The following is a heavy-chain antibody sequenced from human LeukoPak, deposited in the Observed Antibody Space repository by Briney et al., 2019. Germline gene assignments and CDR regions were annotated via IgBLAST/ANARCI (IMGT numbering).Heavy chain of an antibody. J-gene: IGHJ4*02. CDR3: VKDGMSMDSSWFDY. Sequence: QPGRSLRLSCAASGFTFSSYGMHWVRQAPGKGLEWVAVISYDGSNKYYADSVKGRFTISRDNSKNTLYLQMNSLRAEDTAVYYCVKDGMSMDSSWFDYWGQGTLVTVSS. CDR1: GFTFSSYG. D-gene: IGHD6-13*01. CDR2: ISYDGSNK. V-gene: IGHV3-30*18.